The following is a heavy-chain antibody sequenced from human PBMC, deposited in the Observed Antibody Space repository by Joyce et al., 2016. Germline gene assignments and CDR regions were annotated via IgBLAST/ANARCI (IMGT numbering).Heavy chain of an antibody. V-gene: IGHV3-21*01. Sequence: EVQLVESGGGLVKPGGSLRLSGAASGFTFSSNSMSWVRQGPGKGLELVSSLSSSSSYIKYTDSVKGRFTISRDNAKNSLYLQMNSLRVEDTAVYYCARSSYTNGIFDYWGQGTLVTVSS. CDR1: GFTFSSNS. CDR2: LSSSSSYI. J-gene: IGHJ4*02. D-gene: IGHD2-8*01. CDR3: ARSSYTNGIFDY.